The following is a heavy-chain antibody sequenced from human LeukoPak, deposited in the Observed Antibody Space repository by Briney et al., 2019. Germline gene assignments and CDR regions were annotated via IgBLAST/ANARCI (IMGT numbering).Heavy chain of an antibody. CDR3: AKDHWHYYDSSGYDY. J-gene: IGHJ4*02. Sequence: TGGSLRLSCAASGFTFSSNYMNWVRQAPGKGLEWVSVIYSGGSTYYADSVKGRFTISRDNSKNTLYLQINSLRAEDTAVYYCAKDHWHYYDSSGYDYWGQGTLVTVSS. CDR2: IYSGGST. D-gene: IGHD3-22*01. V-gene: IGHV3-53*05. CDR1: GFTFSSNY.